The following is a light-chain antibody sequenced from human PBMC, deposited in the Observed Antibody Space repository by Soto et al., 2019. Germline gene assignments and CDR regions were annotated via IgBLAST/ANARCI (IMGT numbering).Light chain of an antibody. V-gene: IGKV1-5*01. CDR1: QSINAW. CDR3: QQYHRYST. J-gene: IGKJ1*01. CDR2: DVS. Sequence: DTQMTQAPSTLSASVGDRVTITCRASQSINAWLAWYQQKPGKAPKLLIYDVSTLDSGVPSRFSGSASGTEFTLTISRLESDDFATYYCQQYHRYSTFGQGTRVDIK.